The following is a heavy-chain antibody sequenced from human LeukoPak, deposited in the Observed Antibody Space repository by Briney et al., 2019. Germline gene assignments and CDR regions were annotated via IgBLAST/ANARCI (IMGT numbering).Heavy chain of an antibody. D-gene: IGHD3-16*01. V-gene: IGHV3-30-3*01. CDR1: GFTFSSYA. J-gene: IGHJ4*02. Sequence: GRSLRLSCAASGFTFSSYAMHWVRQAPGKGLEWVAVISYDGSNKYYADSVKGRFTISRDNSKNTLYLQMNSLRAEDTAVYYCVRVQVGHLDYWGQGTLVTVSS. CDR3: VRVQVGHLDY. CDR2: ISYDGSNK.